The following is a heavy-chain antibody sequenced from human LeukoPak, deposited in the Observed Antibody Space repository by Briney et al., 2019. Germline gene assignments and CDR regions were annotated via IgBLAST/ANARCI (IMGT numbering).Heavy chain of an antibody. CDR3: TTDTWYSAGH. CDR2: ISYDGSNE. CDR1: GFIFSSYA. J-gene: IGHJ4*02. V-gene: IGHV3-30-3*01. D-gene: IGHD2-15*01. Sequence: PGGSLRLSCAASGFIFSSYAMHWVRQAPGKGLEWVAVISYDGSNEYYADSVKGRFTISRDNSKNTLCLQMNSLRAEDTAIYYCTTDTWYSAGHWGQGTLVTVSS.